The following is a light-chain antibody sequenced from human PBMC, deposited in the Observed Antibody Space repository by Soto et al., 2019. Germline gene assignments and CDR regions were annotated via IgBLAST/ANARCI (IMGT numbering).Light chain of an antibody. CDR3: QQRTNGPPWT. CDR2: DAS. J-gene: IGKJ1*01. CDR1: QSVSSY. Sequence: EILFTTAPGTVSLSQRDRATLSSRASQSVSSYLAWYQQKPGQAPRLLIYDASNRATGIPARFSGSGSGTDFTLTISSLEPEDFAVYYCQQRTNGPPWTFGQGTKVDIK. V-gene: IGKV3-11*01.